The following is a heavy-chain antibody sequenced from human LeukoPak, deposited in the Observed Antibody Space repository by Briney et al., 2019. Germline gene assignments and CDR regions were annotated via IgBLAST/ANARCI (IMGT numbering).Heavy chain of an antibody. CDR2: MSSCSSYI. Sequence: GGSLRLSRSASGFTFSDYAMNWVPQAPGKGLEGVSSMSSCSSYIYYADSVKGRFTISRDNAKNSLYLQMNSLRAEDTAVYYCARGLGGYDQFFDYWGQGTLVTVSS. D-gene: IGHD5-12*01. J-gene: IGHJ4*02. CDR1: GFTFSDYA. V-gene: IGHV3-21*01. CDR3: ARGLGGYDQFFDY.